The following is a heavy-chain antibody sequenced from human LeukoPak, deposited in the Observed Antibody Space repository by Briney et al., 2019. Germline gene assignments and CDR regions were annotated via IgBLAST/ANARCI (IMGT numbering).Heavy chain of an antibody. D-gene: IGHD3-10*01. V-gene: IGHV4-39*01. CDR3: ARIMYSGDPWYYFDY. CDR1: GGSISSSSYY. CDR2: IYYSGST. J-gene: IGHJ4*02. Sequence: PSETLSLTCTVSGGSISSSSYYWGWIRQPPGKGLEWIGSIYYSGSTYYNPSLKSRVTISVDTSKNQFSLKLSSVTAADTAVYYCARIMYSGDPWYYFDYWGQGTLVTVSS.